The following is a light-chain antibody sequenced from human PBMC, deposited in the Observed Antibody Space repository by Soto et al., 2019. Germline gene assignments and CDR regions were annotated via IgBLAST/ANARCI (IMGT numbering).Light chain of an antibody. J-gene: IGLJ3*02. V-gene: IGLV1-44*01. CDR2: NDN. CDR1: TSNIGSNN. Sequence: QSVLTQPPSASGTPGQRVIISCSGSTSNIGSNNVTWYQHLPGTAPKLLIYNDNQRPSGVPDRFSGSKSGTSASLAISGLQSEDEADYYCASWHDSLNGWVFGGGTKLTVL. CDR3: ASWHDSLNGWV.